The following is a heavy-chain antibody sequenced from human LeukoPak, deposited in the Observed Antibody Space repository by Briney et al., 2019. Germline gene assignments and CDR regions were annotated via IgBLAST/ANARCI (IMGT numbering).Heavy chain of an antibody. Sequence: PSETLSLTCSVSGDSISNYYWSWIRQSAGKGLEWIGRIYSSGSTDYNPSLKSRVSMSVDTSKNQFSLTLSSVTAADTAVYYCARGQKYRNGYTVTELGSGYFDYWGQGTLVTVSS. J-gene: IGHJ4*02. CDR2: IYSSGST. V-gene: IGHV4-4*07. CDR1: GDSISNYY. CDR3: ARGQKYRNGYTVTELGSGYFDY. D-gene: IGHD5-18*01.